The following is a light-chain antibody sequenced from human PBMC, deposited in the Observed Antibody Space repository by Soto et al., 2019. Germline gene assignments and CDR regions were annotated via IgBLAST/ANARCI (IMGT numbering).Light chain of an antibody. CDR1: SSNIGAGYD. Sequence: QSVLTQPPSVSGAPGQRVTISCTGSSSNIGAGYDVHWYQQRPGTAPKLLIFGNINRPSGVPDRFSGSKSGTSASLAITGLQAEDEANYYCCSYAGRATYVFGGGTKVTVL. J-gene: IGLJ2*01. V-gene: IGLV1-40*01. CDR3: CSYAGRATYV. CDR2: GNI.